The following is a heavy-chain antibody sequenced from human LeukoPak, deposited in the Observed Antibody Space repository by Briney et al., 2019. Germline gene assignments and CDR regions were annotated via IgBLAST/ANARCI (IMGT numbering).Heavy chain of an antibody. J-gene: IGHJ5*02. V-gene: IGHV3-11*06. CDR1: GFTFSDYY. CDR2: ISSSSSYT. Sequence: GGSLRLSCAASGFTFSDYYMSWIRQAPGKGLEWVSYISSSSSYTNYADSVKGRFTISRDNAKNSLYLQMNSLRAEDTAVYYCARGAQVPGEMQQLAKYNWFDPWGQGTLVTVSS. CDR3: ARGAQVPGEMQQLAKYNWFDP. D-gene: IGHD6-13*01.